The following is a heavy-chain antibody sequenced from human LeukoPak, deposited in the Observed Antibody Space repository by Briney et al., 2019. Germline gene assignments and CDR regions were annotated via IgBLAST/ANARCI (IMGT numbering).Heavy chain of an antibody. D-gene: IGHD2-2*01. CDR2: IYTSGST. CDR1: GGSISSGSYY. Sequence: PSETLSLTCTVSGGSISSGSYYWSWIRQPAGKGLEWIGRIYTSGSTNYNPSLKSRVTISVDTSKNQFSLKLSSVTAADTAVYYCAREGAYCSSTSCNWFDSWGQGTLVTVFS. J-gene: IGHJ5*01. CDR3: AREGAYCSSTSCNWFDS. V-gene: IGHV4-61*02.